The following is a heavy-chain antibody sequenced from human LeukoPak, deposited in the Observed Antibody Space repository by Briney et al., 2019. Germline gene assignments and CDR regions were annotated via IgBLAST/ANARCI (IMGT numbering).Heavy chain of an antibody. CDR3: AKDQYYYDSSDYVRDVRGYFDL. D-gene: IGHD3-22*01. Sequence: GGSLRLSCAASGFTFSSYDMHWVRQAPGKGLEWVAVVCFDGSNTYYADSVKGRFTISRDNSKNTVYLQMNSLRAEDTAVYYRAKDQYYYDSSDYVRDVRGYFDLWGRGTLVTVSS. CDR1: GFTFSSYD. J-gene: IGHJ2*01. CDR2: VCFDGSNT. V-gene: IGHV3-33*06.